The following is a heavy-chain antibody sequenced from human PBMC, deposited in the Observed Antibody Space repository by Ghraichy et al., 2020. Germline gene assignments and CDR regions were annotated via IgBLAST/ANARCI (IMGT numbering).Heavy chain of an antibody. CDR1: GFTFSSYA. D-gene: IGHD2-2*03. CDR2: ISGSGGST. CDR3: AKGNGYCSSTSCYPPLYYYYGMDV. J-gene: IGHJ6*02. V-gene: IGHV3-23*01. Sequence: GGSLRLSCAASGFTFSSYAMSWVRQAPGKGLEWVSAISGSGGSTYYADSVKGRFTISRDNSKNTLYLQMNSLRAEDTAVYYCAKGNGYCSSTSCYPPLYYYYGMDVWGQGTTVTVSS.